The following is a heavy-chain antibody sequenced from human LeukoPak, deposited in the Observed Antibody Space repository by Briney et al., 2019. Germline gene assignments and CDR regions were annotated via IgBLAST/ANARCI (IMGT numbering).Heavy chain of an antibody. CDR1: GYTFTSYY. V-gene: IGHV1-46*01. Sequence: ASVKVSCKASGYTFTSYYMHWVRQAPGQGLEWMGIINPSGGSTSYAQKFQGRVTMTEDTSTDTAYMELSSLRSEDTAVYYCATYLGTRLGYYFDYWGQGTLVTVSS. CDR2: INPSGGST. D-gene: IGHD1-1*01. J-gene: IGHJ4*02. CDR3: ATYLGTRLGYYFDY.